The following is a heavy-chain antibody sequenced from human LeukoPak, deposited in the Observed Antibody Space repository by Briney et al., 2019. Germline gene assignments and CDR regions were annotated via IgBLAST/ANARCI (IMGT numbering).Heavy chain of an antibody. CDR2: ISGSGGST. D-gene: IGHD6-13*01. J-gene: IGHJ6*03. V-gene: IGHV3-23*01. Sequence: GGSLRLSCAASGFTFSGYSMSWVRQAPGKGLEWVSAISGSGGSTYYADSLKGRFTISRDNSKNTLYLQMNSLRAEDTAVYYCARRQQQLVYGHYYYYYMDVWGKGTTVTVSS. CDR3: ARRQQQLVYGHYYYYYMDV. CDR1: GFTFSGYS.